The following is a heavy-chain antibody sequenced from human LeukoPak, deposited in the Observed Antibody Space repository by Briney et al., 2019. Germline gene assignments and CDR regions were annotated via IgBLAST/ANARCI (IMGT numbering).Heavy chain of an antibody. CDR3: AHSSGYYYAWFDP. CDR2: IYYSGST. J-gene: IGHJ5*02. CDR1: GGSISSYY. V-gene: IGHV4-59*01. Sequence: SETLSLICTVSGGSISSYYWSWIRQPPGKGLEWIGYIYYSGSTNYNPSLKSRVTISVDTSKNQFSLKLSSVTAADTAVYYCAHSSGYYYAWFDPWGQGTLVTVSS. D-gene: IGHD3-22*01.